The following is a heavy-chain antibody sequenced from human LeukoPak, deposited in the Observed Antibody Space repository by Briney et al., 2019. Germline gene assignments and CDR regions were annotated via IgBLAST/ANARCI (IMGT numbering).Heavy chain of an antibody. J-gene: IGHJ4*02. CDR1: GVSIANTFYY. CDR3: ARRQDGHDY. Sequence: SETLSLTCTVSGVSIANTFYYWNWLRQPDGKGLEWIGRIYTTGSTDYNPSLKRRVTISLDTARNQFSLKLSSVTAADTAVYYCARRQDGHDYWGQGTLVTVSS. V-gene: IGHV4-61*02. CDR2: IYTTGST.